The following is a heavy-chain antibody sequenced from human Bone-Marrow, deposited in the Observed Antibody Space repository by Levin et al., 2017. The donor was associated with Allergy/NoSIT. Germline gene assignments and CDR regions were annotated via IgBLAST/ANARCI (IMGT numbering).Heavy chain of an antibody. CDR2: IIPPFGRI. J-gene: IGHJ4*02. V-gene: IGHV1-69*01. CDR3: ARWAGRATARSFWSGPFDF. Sequence: KISCKASGGTFNSYAFSWVRQAPGQGPEWMGGIIPPFGRINYAQKFQGRVTITADESTKTVYMDLSRLTFEDTAVYFCARWAGRATARSFWSGPFDFWGQGTLVTVSS. CDR1: GGTFNSYA. D-gene: IGHD3-3*01.